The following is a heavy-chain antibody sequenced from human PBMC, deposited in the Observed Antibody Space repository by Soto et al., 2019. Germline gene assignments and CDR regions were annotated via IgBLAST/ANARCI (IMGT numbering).Heavy chain of an antibody. V-gene: IGHV3-23*05. Sequence: HPGGSLRLSCVASGFIFDDYYMNWIRQTPGKGLEWXXXXXXXGSDANSADSLKGRFTISRDNSKNTLYLQMNSLRAEDTAVYYCANTQSYDPPYWGQGTLVTVSS. J-gene: IGHJ4*02. D-gene: IGHD1-26*01. CDR3: ANTQSYDPPY. CDR1: GFIFDDYY. CDR2: XXXXGSDA.